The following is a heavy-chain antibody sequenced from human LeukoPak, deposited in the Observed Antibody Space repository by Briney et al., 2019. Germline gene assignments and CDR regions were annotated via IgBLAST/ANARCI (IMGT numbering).Heavy chain of an antibody. D-gene: IGHD4-23*01. CDR1: GGSLSSGSYY. V-gene: IGHV4-61*01. CDR2: IYYSGSN. J-gene: IGHJ4*02. CDR3: ASGAGTEVEYYFDY. Sequence: SETLSLTCIVSGGSLSSGSYYWSWIRQPPGKGLEWIGYIYYSGSNNYNPSLKSRVTISVDTSKNQFSLKLSSVTAADTAVYYGASGAGTEVEYYFDYWGQGTLVTVSS.